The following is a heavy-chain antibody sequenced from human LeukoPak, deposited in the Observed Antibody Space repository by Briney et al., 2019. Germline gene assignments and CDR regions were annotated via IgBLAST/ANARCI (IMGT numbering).Heavy chain of an antibody. CDR2: TTGSGGAT. CDR1: GFTFSRCA. CDR3: ARGGTLRLGELSPFDY. D-gene: IGHD3-16*02. Sequence: PGGSLRLSCAASGFTFSRCAMIWVRQAPGKGLEWVAGTTGSGGATYYADSVMGRCTIPRDNSQNTLFLQMHSLRAEDTAVYYCARGGTLRLGELSPFDYWGQGTPVTVSS. V-gene: IGHV3-23*01. J-gene: IGHJ4*02.